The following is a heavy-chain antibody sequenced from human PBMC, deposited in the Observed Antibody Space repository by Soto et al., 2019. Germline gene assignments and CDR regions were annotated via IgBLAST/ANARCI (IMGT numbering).Heavy chain of an antibody. CDR1: GISFINHY. V-gene: IGHV1-46*01. CDR3: ARDGYNPGDYYYGMDV. J-gene: IGHJ6*02. CDR2: INPAGSVT. Sequence: GASVKVSCKASGISFINHYVHWVRQAPGQGPEWMGVINPAGSVTNYAQKLQGRVTMTTDTSTSTAYMELRSLRSDDTAVYYCARDGYNPGDYYYGMDVWGQGTTVTVSS. D-gene: IGHD5-12*01.